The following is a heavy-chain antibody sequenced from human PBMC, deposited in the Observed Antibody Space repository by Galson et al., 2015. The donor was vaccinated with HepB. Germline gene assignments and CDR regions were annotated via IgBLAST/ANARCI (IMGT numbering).Heavy chain of an antibody. CDR3: ARWTYGGNSGDGWFDP. J-gene: IGHJ5*02. V-gene: IGHV1-18*01. CDR1: GYTFTSYG. CDR2: ISAYNGNT. Sequence: SVKVSCKASGYTFTSYGISWVRQAPGQGLEWMGWISAYNGNTNYAQKLQGRVTMTTDTSTSTAYMELRSLRSDDTAVYYCARWTYGGNSGDGWFDPWGQGTLVTVSS. D-gene: IGHD4-23*01.